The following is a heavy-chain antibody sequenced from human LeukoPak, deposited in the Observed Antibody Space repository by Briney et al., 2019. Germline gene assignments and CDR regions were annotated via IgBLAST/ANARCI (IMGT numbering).Heavy chain of an antibody. CDR1: GGSISSYY. CDR2: IYQSGSS. V-gene: IGHV4-59*12. Sequence: SETLSLTCTVSGGSISSYYWSWIRQSPGKGLEWIGHIYQSGSSFHNPSLKSRVTIAFDRSKKQFSLKLTSMTAADTAVYYCAGGYCSSTRCFTYYFDYWGQGALVTVSS. CDR3: AGGYCSSTRCFTYYFDY. D-gene: IGHD2-2*02. J-gene: IGHJ4*02.